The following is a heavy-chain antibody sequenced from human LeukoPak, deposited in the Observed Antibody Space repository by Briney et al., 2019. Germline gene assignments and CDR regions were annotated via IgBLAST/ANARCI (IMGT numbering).Heavy chain of an antibody. CDR1: GYSFTSNV. J-gene: IGHJ3*02. Sequence: EASVKVSCKASGYSFTSNVISWVRRAPGQGLEWMGWISAYNGNTNYAQKLQGRVTMTTDTSTSTAYMELRSLRSDDTAVYYCARFGLGKHIEVAGIPFDIWGQGTMVTVSS. CDR3: ARFGLGKHIEVAGIPFDI. V-gene: IGHV1-18*01. D-gene: IGHD6-19*01. CDR2: ISAYNGNT.